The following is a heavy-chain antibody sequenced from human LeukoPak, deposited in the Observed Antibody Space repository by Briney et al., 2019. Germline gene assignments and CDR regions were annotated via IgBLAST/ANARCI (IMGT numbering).Heavy chain of an antibody. D-gene: IGHD3-10*01. CDR2: IYYSGST. CDR1: GGSISSSSYY. Sequence: SETLSLTCTVSGGSISSSSYYWGWIRQPPGKGLEWIGSIYYSGSTYYNPSLKSRVTISVDTSKNQFSLKLSSVTAADTAVYYCARGELVWFGANAFDIWGQGTMVTVSS. CDR3: ARGELVWFGANAFDI. V-gene: IGHV4-39*07. J-gene: IGHJ3*02.